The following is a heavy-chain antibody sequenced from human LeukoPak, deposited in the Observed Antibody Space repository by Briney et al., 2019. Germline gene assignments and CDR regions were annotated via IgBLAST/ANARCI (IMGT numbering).Heavy chain of an antibody. J-gene: IGHJ4*02. Sequence: GGSLRLSCAVSGFTFTSYNMNWVRQAPGKGLEWVSSITITSDYKYYADTVKGQFTISRDNAKNSLYLQMSSLRAEDKAVYYCARLRLGELSLLDYWGQGTLVTVSS. V-gene: IGHV3-21*01. CDR1: GFTFTSYN. CDR2: ITITSDYK. D-gene: IGHD3-16*02. CDR3: ARLRLGELSLLDY.